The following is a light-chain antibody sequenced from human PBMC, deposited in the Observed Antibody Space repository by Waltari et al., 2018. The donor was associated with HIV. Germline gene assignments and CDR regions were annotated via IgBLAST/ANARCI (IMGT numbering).Light chain of an antibody. CDR1: QSVSSNY. CDR2: SAS. Sequence: VLPQSPGTLSLSPGERATLSCRASQSVSSNYLAWYQQKPGQALRLLIYSASRRASGIPDRFGGSGSGTDFTLTISRLEPEDFAVYYCQQYGSSPSWTFGQGTKVEIK. CDR3: QQYGSSPSWT. J-gene: IGKJ1*01. V-gene: IGKV3-20*01.